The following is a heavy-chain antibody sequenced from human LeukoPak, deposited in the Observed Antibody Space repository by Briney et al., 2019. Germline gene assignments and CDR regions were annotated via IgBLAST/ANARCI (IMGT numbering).Heavy chain of an antibody. CDR3: ARERIAMAGTGRYYFDY. V-gene: IGHV3-21*01. CDR2: ITSSSSYI. J-gene: IGHJ4*02. Sequence: GGSLRLSCAASGFTFSSHSMNWVRQSPGKGLEWVSSITSSSSYIYDADSVKGRFTISRDNAKNSLYLQMNSLRDEDTAVYYCARERIAMAGTGRYYFDYWGQRTLVAVSS. CDR1: GFTFSSHS. D-gene: IGHD6-19*01.